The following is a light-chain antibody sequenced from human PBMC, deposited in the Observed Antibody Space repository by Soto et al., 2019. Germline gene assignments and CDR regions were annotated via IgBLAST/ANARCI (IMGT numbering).Light chain of an antibody. CDR2: EVS. J-gene: IGLJ2*01. CDR1: SSDVGAYKY. Sequence: QSALTQPASVSGSPGQSITISCTGTSSDVGAYKYVSWYQQHPGKAPKLMIYEVSYRPSGVSSRFSGSKSGSTASLTITGLQAEDEADYYCTSYTSSSPVLFGGGTKVTVL. V-gene: IGLV2-14*01. CDR3: TSYTSSSPVL.